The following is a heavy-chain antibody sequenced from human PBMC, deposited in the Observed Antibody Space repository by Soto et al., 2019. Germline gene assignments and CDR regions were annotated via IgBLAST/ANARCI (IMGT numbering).Heavy chain of an antibody. V-gene: IGHV3-30-3*01. D-gene: IGHD6-6*01. J-gene: IGHJ4*02. CDR2: ISYDGSEK. CDR1: GFTFSRHA. Sequence: QVQLVESGGGVVQPGRSLRLSCAASGFTFSRHAMHWVRQAPVKGLEWVAVISYDGSEKYYADSVKGRFTISRDSSKNPLYLQIDSLGPEDTAVYYCAREVGGSSPPGWCQGTLVTVFS. CDR3: AREVGGSSPPG.